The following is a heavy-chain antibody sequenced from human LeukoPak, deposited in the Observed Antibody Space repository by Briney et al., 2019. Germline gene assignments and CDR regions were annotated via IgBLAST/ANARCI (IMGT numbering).Heavy chain of an antibody. CDR3: AKDEAGSTYFDY. CDR1: GFTFSHYG. D-gene: IGHD2-15*01. J-gene: IGHJ4*02. V-gene: IGHV3-30*18. CDR2: MSYDESNK. Sequence: GGSLGLSCAASGFTFSHYGMHWVGQAPGKGLEWVAVMSYDESNKYYADSVKGRFTISRDNSKNTLYLQMNSLRAEDTAIYYCAKDEAGSTYFDYWGQQDTLAVSS.